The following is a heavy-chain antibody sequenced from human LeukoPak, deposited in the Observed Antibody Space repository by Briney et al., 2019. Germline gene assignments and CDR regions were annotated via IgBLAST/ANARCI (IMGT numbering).Heavy chain of an antibody. CDR3: ARGVEPLAANTLAY. D-gene: IGHD1-14*01. CDR2: LCDGNT. V-gene: IGHV3-53*01. CDR1: GFTVITNG. Sequence: GGSLRLSCAASGFTVITNGVTWVRQAPGKGLEWVSVLCDGNTKYADSVQGRFTISRDNSKNTLYLEMNSLSPDDTAVYYCARGVEPLAANTLAYWGQGTLVTVSS. J-gene: IGHJ4*02.